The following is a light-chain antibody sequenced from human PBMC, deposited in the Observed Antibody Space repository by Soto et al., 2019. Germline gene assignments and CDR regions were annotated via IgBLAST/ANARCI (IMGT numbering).Light chain of an antibody. CDR3: QQYGSSPQT. CDR1: QRVSSTY. CDR2: GAS. V-gene: IGKV3-20*01. Sequence: EIVLTQSPGTLSLSPGERATLSCRASQRVSSTYLAWYQQKPGQAPRLLIYGASSRATGIPDRFTGSGSGTDCSRTISRLEPEDFAVYYCQQYGSSPQTFGQGTKVEIK. J-gene: IGKJ1*01.